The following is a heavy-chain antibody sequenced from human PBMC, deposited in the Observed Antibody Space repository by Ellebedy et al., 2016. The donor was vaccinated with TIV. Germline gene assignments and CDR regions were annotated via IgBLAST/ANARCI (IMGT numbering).Heavy chain of an antibody. CDR3: ARDEPQVISGTGKAYYSGMDV. Sequence: AASVKVSCKASGYTFTDYRLDWVRQAPGLGLEWMGWISPNGGGTHYAQKFQGRVTMTRDTSISTAYMELSGLRSDDTAVYFCARDEPQVISGTGKAYYSGMDVWGQGTTVTVSS. V-gene: IGHV1-2*02. D-gene: IGHD1-7*01. CDR1: GYTFTDYR. J-gene: IGHJ6*02. CDR2: ISPNGGGT.